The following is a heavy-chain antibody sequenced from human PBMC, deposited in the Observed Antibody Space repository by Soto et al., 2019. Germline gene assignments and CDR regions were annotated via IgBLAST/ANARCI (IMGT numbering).Heavy chain of an antibody. CDR2: IIPILGIA. D-gene: IGHD2-15*01. Sequence: QVQLVQSGAEVKKPGSSVKVSCTASGGTFSSYTISWVRQAPGQGLEWMGRIIPILGIANYAQKFQGRVTITADKSTSTAYMELSSLRSEDTAVYYCARSGYCSGGSCYWNWFDPWGQGTLVTVSS. CDR1: GGTFSSYT. V-gene: IGHV1-69*02. J-gene: IGHJ5*02. CDR3: ARSGYCSGGSCYWNWFDP.